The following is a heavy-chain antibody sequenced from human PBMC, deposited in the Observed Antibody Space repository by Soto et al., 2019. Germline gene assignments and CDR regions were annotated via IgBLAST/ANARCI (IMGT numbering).Heavy chain of an antibody. CDR2: IIPIFGTA. V-gene: IGHV1-69*12. Sequence: QVQLVQSGAEVKKPGSSVKVSCKASGGTFSSYAISWVRQAPGQGLEWMGGIIPIFGTANYAQKFQGRVTITADESTSTAYLELRRLRSEDTAVYYCARYDSRSCYYYYGMDLWGQGTTVTVSS. D-gene: IGHD6-13*01. CDR3: ARYDSRSCYYYYGMDL. J-gene: IGHJ6*02. CDR1: GGTFSSYA.